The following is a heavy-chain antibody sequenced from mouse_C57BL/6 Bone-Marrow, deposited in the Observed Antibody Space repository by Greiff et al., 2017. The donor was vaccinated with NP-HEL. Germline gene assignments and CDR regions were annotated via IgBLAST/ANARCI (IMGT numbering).Heavy chain of an antibody. CDR3: AREGLRDY. CDR2: INPSTGGT. CDR1: GYSFTGYY. D-gene: IGHD2-4*01. Sequence: VQLQQSGPELVKPGASVKISCKASGYSFTGYYMNWVKQSPEKSLEWIGEINPSTGGTTYNQKFKAKATLTVDKYSSTAYMQLKSLTSEDSAVYYCAREGLRDYWGQGATLTVSS. V-gene: IGHV1-42*01. J-gene: IGHJ2*01.